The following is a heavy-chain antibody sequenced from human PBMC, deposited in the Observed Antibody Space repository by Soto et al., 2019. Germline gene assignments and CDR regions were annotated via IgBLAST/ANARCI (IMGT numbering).Heavy chain of an antibody. D-gene: IGHD2-21*01. V-gene: IGHV4-31*03. J-gene: IGHJ5*02. CDR3: APWEGGAGNWFDP. CDR2: IYYSGST. CDR1: GGSISSGGSY. Sequence: QVQLQESGPGLVNPSQTLSLTCTVSGGSISSGGSYWTWIRQHPGKGLEWIGFIYYSGSTHYNPSLKSRVTISVDTSRNQFSLELTSVTAADTAIYYCAPWEGGAGNWFDPWGQGTLVTVSS.